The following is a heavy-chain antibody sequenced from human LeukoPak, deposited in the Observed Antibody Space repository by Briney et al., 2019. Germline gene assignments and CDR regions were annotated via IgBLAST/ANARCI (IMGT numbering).Heavy chain of an antibody. CDR3: TRGVGYCSGGTCYSYYYGMDV. CDR1: GGSISSSGYD. V-gene: IGHV4-31*01. J-gene: IGHJ6*02. CDR2: IFYSGST. D-gene: IGHD2-15*01. Sequence: PSQTLSLTCTVSGGSISSSGYDWSWVRQHPGKGLEWIVYIFYSGSTNYHPSIKSLLSISVDTDENQFSLRLRSVTAADTAVYYCTRGVGYCSGGTCYSYYYGMDVWGQGTTVTVSS.